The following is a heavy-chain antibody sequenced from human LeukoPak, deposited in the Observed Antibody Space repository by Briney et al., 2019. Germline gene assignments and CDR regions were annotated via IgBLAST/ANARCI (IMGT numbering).Heavy chain of an antibody. CDR3: ARRNYDFWSGYWTLDY. J-gene: IGHJ4*02. V-gene: IGHV4-61*02. CDR1: GGSISSGSYY. D-gene: IGHD3-3*01. Sequence: SETLSLTCTVSGGSISSGSYYWSWIRQPAGKGLEWIGRIYTRGSTNYNPSLKSRVTISVDTSKNQFSLKLSSVTAADTAVYYCARRNYDFWSGYWTLDYWGQGTLVTVSS. CDR2: IYTRGST.